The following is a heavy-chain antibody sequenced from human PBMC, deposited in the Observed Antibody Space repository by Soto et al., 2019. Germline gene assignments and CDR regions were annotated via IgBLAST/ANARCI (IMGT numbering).Heavy chain of an antibody. CDR2: IRSDGDTT. Sequence: GGSLRLSCAASGFTFSNYGMNWVRQAPGKGLEWVSGIRSDGDTTYNSDSVKGRFTVSRDTFKNTVYLQMNSLRVEDSAVYYCAKGKGAGATPDGANCWGQGTLVTVSS. D-gene: IGHD1-26*01. V-gene: IGHV3-23*01. CDR3: AKGKGAGATPDGANC. J-gene: IGHJ4*02. CDR1: GFTFSNYG.